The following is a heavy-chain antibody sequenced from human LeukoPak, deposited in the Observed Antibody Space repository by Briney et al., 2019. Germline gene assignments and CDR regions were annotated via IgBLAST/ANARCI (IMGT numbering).Heavy chain of an antibody. J-gene: IGHJ4*02. Sequence: SETLSLTCTVSGGSISSYYWSWIRQPPGKGLEWIGYIYYSGSTNYNPSLKSRVTISVDTFKNQFSLKLSSVTAADTAVYYCARIGVAGTYYFDYWGQGTLVTVSS. D-gene: IGHD6-19*01. CDR3: ARIGVAGTYYFDY. CDR2: IYYSGST. CDR1: GGSISSYY. V-gene: IGHV4-59*01.